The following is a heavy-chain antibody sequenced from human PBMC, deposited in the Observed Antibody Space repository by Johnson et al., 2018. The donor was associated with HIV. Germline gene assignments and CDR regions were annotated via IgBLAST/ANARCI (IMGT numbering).Heavy chain of an antibody. V-gene: IGHV3-30*18. CDR1: GFTFSSYV. CDR3: AKSDGFVI. J-gene: IGHJ3*02. CDR2: ISYDGSNK. Sequence: VQLVESGGGLVQPGGSLRLSCAASGFTFSSYVMHWVRQAPGKGLEWVAVISYDGSNKYYADSVKGRFTISRDNSKNTLYLQVNSLRAEDTALYYCAKSDGFVIWGQGTMVTVAS.